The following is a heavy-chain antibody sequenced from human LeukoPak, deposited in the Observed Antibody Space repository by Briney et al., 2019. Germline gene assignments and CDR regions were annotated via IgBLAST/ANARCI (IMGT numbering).Heavy chain of an antibody. J-gene: IGHJ4*02. V-gene: IGHV3-23*01. Sequence: GGSLRLSCAASGFTFSSYAVSWVRQAPGKGLEWVSAISGSGGSTYYADSVKGRFTISRDNSKNTLYLQMNSLRAEDTAVYYCARGIYSSSRYFLDYWGQGTLVTVSS. CDR1: GFTFSSYA. CDR2: ISGSGGST. CDR3: ARGIYSSSRYFLDY. D-gene: IGHD6-13*01.